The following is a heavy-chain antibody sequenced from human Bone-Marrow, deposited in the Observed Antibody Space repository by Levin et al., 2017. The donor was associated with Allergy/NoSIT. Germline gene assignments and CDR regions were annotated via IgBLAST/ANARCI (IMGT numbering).Heavy chain of an antibody. CDR2: IGGSGDAS. D-gene: IGHD3/OR15-3a*01. Sequence: GESLKISCAASGFTFSTFAMSWVRQAPEKGLGWVAAIGGSGDASDHADSVKGRFIISRDNSKNTVYLQMNSLKDEDTAVYYCAKKDWGDTTCPPIFNNWGQGTLVTVSS. CDR1: GFTFSTFA. CDR3: AKKDWGDTTCPPIFNN. V-gene: IGHV3-23*01. J-gene: IGHJ4*02.